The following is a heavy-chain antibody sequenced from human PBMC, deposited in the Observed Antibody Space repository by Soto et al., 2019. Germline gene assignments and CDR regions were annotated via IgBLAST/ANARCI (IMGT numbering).Heavy chain of an antibody. CDR3: ARGGYDDILTGYSDAFDI. Sequence: PSETLSLTCTVSGGSISSGGYYWSWIRQHPGKGLEWIGYIYYSGSTYYNPSLKSRVTISVDTSKNQFSLKLSSVTAADTAVYYCARGGYDDILTGYSDAFDIWGQGTMVTVSS. D-gene: IGHD3-9*01. CDR2: IYYSGST. J-gene: IGHJ3*02. V-gene: IGHV4-31*03. CDR1: GGSISSGGYY.